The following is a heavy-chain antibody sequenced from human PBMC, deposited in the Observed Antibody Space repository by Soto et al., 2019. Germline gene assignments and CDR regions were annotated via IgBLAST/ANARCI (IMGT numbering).Heavy chain of an antibody. CDR3: SFRNYYDTNGFYYFYYFDY. V-gene: IGHV3-23*01. Sequence: EVQLLESGGGLVQSGGSRRLSCAVSGVIFRNYVMSWVRQAPWKGLEWVLGISGSVESTYYADFVKGRFTISRDNSKNPVFLHMSSLRPEDTAIYYCSFRNYYDTNGFYYFYYFDYWGQGTLVTVSS. D-gene: IGHD3-22*01. CDR1: GVIFRNYV. CDR2: ISGSVEST. J-gene: IGHJ4*02.